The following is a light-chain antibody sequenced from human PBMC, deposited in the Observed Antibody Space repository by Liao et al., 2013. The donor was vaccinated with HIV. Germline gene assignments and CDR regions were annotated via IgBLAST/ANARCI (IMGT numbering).Light chain of an antibody. CDR2: QDT. CDR1: KLGDKY. CDR3: QVWDTSSDHWV. J-gene: IGLJ3*02. V-gene: IGLV3-1*01. Sequence: SYDLTQPRSVSVSPGQTATITCSGDKLGDKYACWYQQKPGQSPVLVIYQDTNRPSGIPERFSGSNSGNTATLTISRVEPGDEADYYCQVWDTSSDHWVFGGGTKLTVL.